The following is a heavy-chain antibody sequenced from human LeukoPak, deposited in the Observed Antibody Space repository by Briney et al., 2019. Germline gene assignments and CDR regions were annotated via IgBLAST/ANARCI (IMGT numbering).Heavy chain of an antibody. Sequence: GGSLRLSCAASGFTFSSFAMTWVRQAPGKGLEWVSVINTGGSTTDYADSVKGRFTISRDKSKNTMDLQMNSLRAEDTAVYYCAKSMTPVTLDAFHVWGQGTLVTVSS. D-gene: IGHD4-17*01. CDR3: AKSMTPVTLDAFHV. V-gene: IGHV3-23*03. CDR1: GFTFSSFA. CDR2: INTGGSTT. J-gene: IGHJ3*01.